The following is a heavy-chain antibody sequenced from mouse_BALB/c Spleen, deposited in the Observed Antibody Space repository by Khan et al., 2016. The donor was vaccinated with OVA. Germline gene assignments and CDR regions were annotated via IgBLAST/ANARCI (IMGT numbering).Heavy chain of an antibody. V-gene: IGHV3-2*02. CDR1: GYSITSDYA. J-gene: IGHJ4*01. D-gene: IGHD2-3*01. CDR2: ISYSGST. Sequence: VQLKESGPGLVKPSQSLSLTCTVTGYSITSDYAWNWIRQFPGNQLEWMGYISYSGSTNYNPVLKSRISITRDTSKNQFFLQLNSVTTEDTATYDCARDGSRYNYAMDYWGQGTSVTVSS. CDR3: ARDGSRYNYAMDY.